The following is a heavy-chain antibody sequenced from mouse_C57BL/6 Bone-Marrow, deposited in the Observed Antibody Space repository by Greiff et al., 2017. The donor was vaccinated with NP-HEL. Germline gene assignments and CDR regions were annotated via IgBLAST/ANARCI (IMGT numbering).Heavy chain of an antibody. D-gene: IGHD2-3*01. CDR1: GYTFTSYW. J-gene: IGHJ2*01. Sequence: VQLQQPGAELVMPGASVKLSCKASGYTFTSYWMNWVQQRPGQGLEWIGELDPSDSYTNYNQKLKGKSTLTVDKSSSTAYMQLSSLTSEDSAVYYCARWGYYYWGQGTTLTVSS. V-gene: IGHV1-69*01. CDR3: ARWGYYY. CDR2: LDPSDSYT.